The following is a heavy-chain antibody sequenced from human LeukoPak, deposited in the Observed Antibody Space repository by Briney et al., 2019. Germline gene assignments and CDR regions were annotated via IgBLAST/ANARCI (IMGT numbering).Heavy chain of an antibody. CDR2: ISGSSSTI. Sequence: GGSLRLSCAASGFTFSSYSMNWVRQAPGKGLEWVSYISGSSSTIYYADSVKGRFTISRDNAKNSLYLQMNSLRAEDTAVYYCASMWCWGQGTMVTVSS. D-gene: IGHD2-21*01. V-gene: IGHV3-48*01. CDR3: ASMWC. J-gene: IGHJ3*01. CDR1: GFTFSSYS.